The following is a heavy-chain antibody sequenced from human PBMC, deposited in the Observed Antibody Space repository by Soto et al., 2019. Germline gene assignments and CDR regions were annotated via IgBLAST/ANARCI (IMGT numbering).Heavy chain of an antibody. CDR1: GFTFSSYA. Sequence: GGSLRLSCAASGFTFSSYAMHWVRQAPGKGLEWVAVISYDGSNKYYADSVKGRFTISRDNSKNTLYLQMNSLRAEDTAVYYCAKSGGSCYYCNWFDPWGQGTRVTVSS. CDR2: ISYDGSNK. V-gene: IGHV3-30-3*02. J-gene: IGHJ5*02. CDR3: AKSGGSCYYCNWFDP. D-gene: IGHD2-15*01.